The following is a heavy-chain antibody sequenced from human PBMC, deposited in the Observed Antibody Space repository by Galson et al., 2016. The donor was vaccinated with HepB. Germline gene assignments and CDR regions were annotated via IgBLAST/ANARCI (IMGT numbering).Heavy chain of an antibody. CDR3: ARHSRPELGIEPPGTRWFDP. D-gene: IGHD6-13*01. J-gene: IGHJ5*02. V-gene: IGHV3-48*02. Sequence: SLRLSCAASGFNFGAYSMNWVRQAPGTGLEWISYISNTRSVIHYADSVKGRFTISRDNVNNSLYLQVNSLRDEDTAVYYCARHSRPELGIEPPGTRWFDPWGQGTLVTVSS. CDR1: GFNFGAYS. CDR2: ISNTRSVI.